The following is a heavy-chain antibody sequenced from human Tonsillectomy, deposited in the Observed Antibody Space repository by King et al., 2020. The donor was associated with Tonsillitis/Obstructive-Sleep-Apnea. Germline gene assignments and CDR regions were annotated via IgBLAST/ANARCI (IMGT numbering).Heavy chain of an antibody. Sequence: VQLVQSGAEVKKPGASVKVSCKASGYTFTDYYMHWVRQAPGQGLEWMGWINPNSGGTDSAQKFRGRVTMTRDTSISTAYMELSSLTSDDTAVYYCARGPRGYSYGSVDYWGKGTLVTVSS. CDR1: GYTFTDYY. V-gene: IGHV1-2*02. J-gene: IGHJ4*02. CDR2: INPNSGGT. CDR3: ARGPRGYSYGSVDY. D-gene: IGHD5-18*01.